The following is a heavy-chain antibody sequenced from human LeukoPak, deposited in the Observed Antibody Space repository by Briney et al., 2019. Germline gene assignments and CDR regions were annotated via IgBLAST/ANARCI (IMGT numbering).Heavy chain of an antibody. D-gene: IGHD3-22*01. J-gene: IGHJ4*02. V-gene: IGHV3-11*01. CDR2: ISSSGRTI. Sequence: GGSLRLSCAASRFTFSDYYMSWIPQAPGKGLEWVSYISSSGRTIYYADSVKVRFTISRYNSKISLYLQMNSLRAEDTAVYYCARDQIVHDSSGYYSYWGQGTLVTVSS. CDR1: RFTFSDYY. CDR3: ARDQIVHDSSGYYSY.